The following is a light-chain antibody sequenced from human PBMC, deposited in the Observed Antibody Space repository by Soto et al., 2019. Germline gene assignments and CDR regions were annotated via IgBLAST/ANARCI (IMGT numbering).Light chain of an antibody. CDR1: QSVSSY. CDR2: DAS. Sequence: EIVLTQSPATLSLSPEERATLSCRASQSVSSYLAWYQQKPGQAPRLLIYDASNRATGIPARFSGSGSGTDFTLTISSLEPKDFAVYYCQQRSNWPPYTFGQGTKLEIK. J-gene: IGKJ2*01. V-gene: IGKV3-11*01. CDR3: QQRSNWPPYT.